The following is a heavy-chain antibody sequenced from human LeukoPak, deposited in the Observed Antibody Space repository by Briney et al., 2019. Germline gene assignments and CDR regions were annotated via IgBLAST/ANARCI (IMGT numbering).Heavy chain of an antibody. J-gene: IGHJ3*02. CDR1: GFTFSSYA. D-gene: IGHD6-19*01. Sequence: GRSLRLSCAASGFTFSSYAMHWVRQAPGKGLEWVAVIWYDGSNKYYADSVKGRFTISRDNSKNTLYLQMNSLRAEDTAVYYCARGDSSGFFGAFDIWGQGTMVTVSS. CDR3: ARGDSSGFFGAFDI. CDR2: IWYDGSNK. V-gene: IGHV3-33*08.